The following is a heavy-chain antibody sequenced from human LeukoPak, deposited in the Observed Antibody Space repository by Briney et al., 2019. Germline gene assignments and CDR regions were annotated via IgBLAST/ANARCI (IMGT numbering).Heavy chain of an antibody. CDR2: INPNSGGT. CDR1: GYTLTGYY. CDR3: ARVAAAGKYYYYGMDV. V-gene: IGHV1-2*02. J-gene: IGHJ6*02. D-gene: IGHD6-13*01. Sequence: ASVKVSCKASGYTLTGYYMHWVRQAPGQGLEWMGWINPNSGGTNYAQKFQGRVTMTRDTSISTAYMELSRLRSDDTAVYYCARVAAAGKYYYYGMDVWGQGTTVTVSS.